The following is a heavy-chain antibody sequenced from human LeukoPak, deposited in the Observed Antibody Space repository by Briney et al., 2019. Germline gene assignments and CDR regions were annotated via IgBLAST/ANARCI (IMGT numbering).Heavy chain of an antibody. CDR2: ITSSGGET. D-gene: IGHD3-3*02. V-gene: IGHV3-23*01. CDR3: AKRVACAMTGMDV. CDR1: GFTFSSFG. J-gene: IGHJ6*02. Sequence: GGSLRLSCAASGFTFSSFGMSWVRQAPGKGLEWVSLITSSGGETFYEDSVKGRFTISRDNSRKTPYLEMNSLRGEDTAVYYCAKRVACAMTGMDVWGQGTTVTVSS.